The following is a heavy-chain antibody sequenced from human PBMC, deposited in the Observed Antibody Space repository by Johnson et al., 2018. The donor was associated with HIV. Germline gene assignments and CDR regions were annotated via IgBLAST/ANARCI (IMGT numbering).Heavy chain of an antibody. CDR3: ARGFRYWGMYDSSGLDRFDI. J-gene: IGHJ3*02. CDR2: INWNGGNT. V-gene: IGHV3-20*04. CDR1: GFTFDDYG. Sequence: VQLVESGGGVVQPGGSLRLSCAASGFTFDDYGMSWVRQAPGKWLEWVSGINWNGGNTGYADSVKGRFTISRDNAKNSLYLQMNSLRAEDTALYYCARGFRYWGMYDSSGLDRFDIWGQGTMVTVSS. D-gene: IGHD3-22*01.